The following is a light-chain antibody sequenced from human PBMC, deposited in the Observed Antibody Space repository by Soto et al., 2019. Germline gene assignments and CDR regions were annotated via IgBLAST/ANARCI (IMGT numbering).Light chain of an antibody. CDR2: EVS. CDR1: SSDVGGYNY. V-gene: IGLV2-8*01. Sequence: QSVLTQPPSASGSPGQSGTISCTGTSSDVGGYNYVSWYQQYPGKAPKLILYEVSERPSGVPDRFSGSKSGNTASLTVSGLQAEDDADYYCSSYAGINTVVFGGGTKLTVL. CDR3: SSYAGINTVV. J-gene: IGLJ2*01.